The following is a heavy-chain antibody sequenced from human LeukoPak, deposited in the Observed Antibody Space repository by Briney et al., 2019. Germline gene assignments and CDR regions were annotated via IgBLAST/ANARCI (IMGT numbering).Heavy chain of an antibody. CDR2: INPNSGGT. CDR1: GYTFTGYY. J-gene: IGHJ6*03. CDR3: ARDGRDYYDSSGYYYYYYMDV. D-gene: IGHD3-22*01. V-gene: IGHV1-2*02. Sequence: ASVKVSCKASGYTFTGYYMHWVRQAPGQGLEWMGWINPNSGGTNYAQKFQGRVTMTRDTSISTAYMEQSRLRSDDTAVYYCARDGRDYYDSSGYYYYYYMDVWGKGTTVTVSS.